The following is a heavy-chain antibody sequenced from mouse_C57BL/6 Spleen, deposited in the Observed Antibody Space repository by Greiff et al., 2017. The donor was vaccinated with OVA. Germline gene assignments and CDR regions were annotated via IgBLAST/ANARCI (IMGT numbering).Heavy chain of an antibody. Sequence: EVQGVESGGGLVQPKGSLKLSCAASGFSFNTYAMNWVRQAPGKGLEWVARIRSKSNNYATYYADSVKDRFTISRDDSESMLYLQMNNLKTEDTAMYYCVRVYSNYGPWFAYWGQGTLVTVSA. D-gene: IGHD2-5*01. V-gene: IGHV10-1*01. CDR1: GFSFNTYA. CDR3: VRVYSNYGPWFAY. CDR2: IRSKSNNYAT. J-gene: IGHJ3*01.